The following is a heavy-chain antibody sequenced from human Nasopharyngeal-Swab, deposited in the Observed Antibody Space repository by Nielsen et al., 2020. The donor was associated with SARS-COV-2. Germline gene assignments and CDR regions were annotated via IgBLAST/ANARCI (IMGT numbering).Heavy chain of an antibody. V-gene: IGHV4-34*01. D-gene: IGHD5-12*01. CDR3: ARVIGNIVATMVDY. CDR2: INHSGST. J-gene: IGHJ4*02. Sequence: GSLRLSCAVYGGSFSGYYWSWIRQPPGKGLEWIGEINHSGSTNYNPSLKSRVTISVDTSKNQFSLKLSSVTAADTAVYYCARVIGNIVATMVDYWGQGTLVTVSS. CDR1: GGSFSGYY.